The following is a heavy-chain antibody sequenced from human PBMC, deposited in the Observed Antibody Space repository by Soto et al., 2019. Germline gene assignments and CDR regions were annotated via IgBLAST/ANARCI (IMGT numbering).Heavy chain of an antibody. CDR2: ISGNGDRT. CDR1: AFAFSRSA. CDR3: AKGLSGSGAYQYFDP. D-gene: IGHD3-10*01. J-gene: IGHJ5*02. Sequence: VQLLESGGGLVQPGGSLRLSCAASAFAFSRSAMSWVRQTPGKGLEWVSAISGNGDRTFYADSVKGRVTISRDNSKNTLYLEMSSLRVEDTAVYYCAKGLSGSGAYQYFDPWGQGTLVTVSS. V-gene: IGHV3-23*01.